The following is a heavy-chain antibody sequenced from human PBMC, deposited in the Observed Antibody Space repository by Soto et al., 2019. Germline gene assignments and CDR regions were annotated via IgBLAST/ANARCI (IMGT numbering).Heavy chain of an antibody. CDR1: GGSISSGGYS. CDR3: AREVDYYGMDV. J-gene: IGHJ6*02. D-gene: IGHD1-26*01. CDR2: IYHSGST. Sequence: SETLSLTCAVSGGSISSGGYSWSWIRQPPGKGLEWIGYIYHSGSTYYNPSLKSRVTISVDRSKNQFSLKLSSVTAADTAVYYCAREVDYYGMDVWGQGTTVTVSS. V-gene: IGHV4-30-2*01.